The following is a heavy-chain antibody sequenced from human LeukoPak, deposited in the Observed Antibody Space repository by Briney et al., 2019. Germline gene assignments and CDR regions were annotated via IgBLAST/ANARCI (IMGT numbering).Heavy chain of an antibody. V-gene: IGHV5-51*01. Sequence: GESLKISCKGSGYSFTSYWIGWVRQMPGKGLEWMGIIYPGGSDTRYCPSFQGRVALSADKSISAAYLQWSSLQASDTAMYYCARQSGYCSGGSCYGNDYWGQGTLVTVSS. CDR2: IYPGGSDT. CDR1: GYSFTSYW. CDR3: ARQSGYCSGGSCYGNDY. J-gene: IGHJ4*02. D-gene: IGHD2-15*01.